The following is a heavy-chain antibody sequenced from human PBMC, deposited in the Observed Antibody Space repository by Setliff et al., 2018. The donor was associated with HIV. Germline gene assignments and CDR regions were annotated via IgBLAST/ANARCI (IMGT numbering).Heavy chain of an antibody. J-gene: IGHJ4*02. D-gene: IGHD5-12*01. Sequence: GASVKVSCKVSGFTHSEVSIHWVRQAPGKGLEWMGYFDPQDGETVYAQKFQGRVTMTEDTSTDTAYMEMSGLRSEDTAVYYCAIDGAGGWLRPMPDYWGQGTLVTVSS. V-gene: IGHV1-24*01. CDR1: GFTHSEVS. CDR3: AIDGAGGWLRPMPDY. CDR2: FDPQDGET.